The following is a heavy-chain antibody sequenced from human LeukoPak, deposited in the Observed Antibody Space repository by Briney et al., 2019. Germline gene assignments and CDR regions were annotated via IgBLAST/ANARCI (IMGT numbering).Heavy chain of an antibody. CDR3: ARDGGWQAFDI. D-gene: IGHD6-19*01. CDR1: GGTFSSYA. Sequence: ASVKVSCKASGGTFSSYAISWVRQAPGQGLEWMGGIIPIFGTANYAQKFQGRVTITTDESTSIAYMELSSLRSEDTAVYYCARDGGWQAFDIWGQGTMVTVSS. CDR2: IIPIFGTA. J-gene: IGHJ3*02. V-gene: IGHV1-69*05.